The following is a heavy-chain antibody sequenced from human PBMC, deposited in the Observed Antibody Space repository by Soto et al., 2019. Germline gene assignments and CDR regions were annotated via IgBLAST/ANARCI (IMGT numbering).Heavy chain of an antibody. V-gene: IGHV3-23*01. D-gene: IGHD3-16*01. CDR1: GFTFDSFA. Sequence: GGSLRISCAASGFTFDSFAMTWVRQAPGKGLEWVSATSASGGSTFYADSVKGRFTISRDSSKNTLYLQMNSLRAEDTAVYYCARGAVMPDSWGQGTLVTVSS. J-gene: IGHJ4*02. CDR3: ARGAVMPDS. CDR2: TSASGGST.